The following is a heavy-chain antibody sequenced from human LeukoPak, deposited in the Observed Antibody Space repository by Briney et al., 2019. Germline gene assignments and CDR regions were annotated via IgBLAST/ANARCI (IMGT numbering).Heavy chain of an antibody. CDR2: IFYSGST. Sequence: SETLSLTCTVSGGSISTSNYYWGWIRQPPGKGLEWIGNIFYSGSTYYSPSVKSRATISVDTTKNQFFLMLTLMSAADTAVYYCARQEQQLIYNWFDPWGQGTLVTVSS. CDR1: GGSISTSNYY. J-gene: IGHJ5*02. V-gene: IGHV4-39*07. D-gene: IGHD6-13*01. CDR3: ARQEQQLIYNWFDP.